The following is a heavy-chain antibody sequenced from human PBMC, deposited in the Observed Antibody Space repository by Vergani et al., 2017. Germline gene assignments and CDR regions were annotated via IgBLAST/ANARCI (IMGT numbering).Heavy chain of an antibody. Sequence: QVQLVQSGAEVKKPGSSVKVSCKASGGTFSSYAISWVRQAPGQGLEWMGGIIPIFGTANYAQKFQGRVTITADESTSTAYMELSSLRSEDTAVYYCASKGTGGSSAYYYYRDVWGKGTTVTVSS. CDR1: GGTFSSYA. CDR2: IIPIFGTA. CDR3: ASKGTGGSSAYYYYRDV. V-gene: IGHV1-69*01. D-gene: IGHD3-16*01. J-gene: IGHJ6*03.